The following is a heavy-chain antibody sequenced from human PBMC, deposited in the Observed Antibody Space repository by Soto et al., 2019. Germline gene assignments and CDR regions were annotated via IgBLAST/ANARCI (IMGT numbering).Heavy chain of an antibody. CDR2: IVPMFGTS. Sequence: ASVKVSCKASGGTFSNYAISWVRQAPGQGLEWVGGIVPMFGTSNYAQNFQGRVSITADESTSTAYMELSSLRSEDTAVYYCARGVRTGFYGMDVWGQGTTVTVSS. CDR3: ARGVRTGFYGMDV. J-gene: IGHJ6*02. D-gene: IGHD3-10*01. CDR1: GGTFSNYA. V-gene: IGHV1-69*13.